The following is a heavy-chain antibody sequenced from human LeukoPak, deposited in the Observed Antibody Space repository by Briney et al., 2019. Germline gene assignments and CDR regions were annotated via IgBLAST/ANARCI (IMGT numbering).Heavy chain of an antibody. J-gene: IGHJ4*02. Sequence: GGSLRLSCAASGFTFSSYSMNWVRQAPGKGLEWVSSISSSSSYIYYADSVKGRFTISRDNAKNSLYLQMNSLRAEDTAVYYCARGGIYVGFWSGYYGGWRYFDYWGQGTLVTVSS. V-gene: IGHV3-21*01. CDR3: ARGGIYVGFWSGYYGGWRYFDY. CDR1: GFTFSSYS. D-gene: IGHD3-3*01. CDR2: ISSSSSYI.